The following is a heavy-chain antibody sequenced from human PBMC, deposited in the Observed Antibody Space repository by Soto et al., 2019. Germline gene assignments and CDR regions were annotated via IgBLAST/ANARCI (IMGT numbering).Heavy chain of an antibody. CDR3: ARDQAGITATGGGRIDH. V-gene: IGHV3-30-3*01. CDR2: VSLDGSNK. Sequence: QVQLVESGGGVVQPGRSLRLSCAASGFTFSTHAMHWVRQAPGKGLECVAIVSLDGSNKDYADSVKGRFTISRDNSKNTLYLQMRGLTPEDTAVYYCARDQAGITATGGGRIDHWGQGTLVTVSS. D-gene: IGHD1-26*01. CDR1: GFTFSTHA. J-gene: IGHJ4*02.